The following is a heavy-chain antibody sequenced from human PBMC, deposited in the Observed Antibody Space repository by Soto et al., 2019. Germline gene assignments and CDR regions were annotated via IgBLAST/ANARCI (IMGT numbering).Heavy chain of an antibody. CDR3: ARDANGYKYGSYFDY. D-gene: IGHD5-18*01. Sequence: SETLSLTCAVSGASFNAYYWSWIRQAPGKGLEWIGEINYSGSSNYNPSLKSRVAMSADRSNNQFSLKVNSVTAADTAIYYCARDANGYKYGSYFDYWGQGALVTDSS. CDR1: GASFNAYY. CDR2: INYSGSS. J-gene: IGHJ4*02. V-gene: IGHV4-34*01.